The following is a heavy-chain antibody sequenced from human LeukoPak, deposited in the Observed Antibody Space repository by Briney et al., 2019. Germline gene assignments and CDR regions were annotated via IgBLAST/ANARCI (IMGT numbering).Heavy chain of an antibody. V-gene: IGHV5-51*01. D-gene: IGHD2-2*01. CDR2: IYPGDSDT. CDR1: GYSFNNYW. Sequence: GESLKMSCQCSGYSFNNYWIAWVRQMPGKGLEWMAIIYPGDSDTRNSPSFQGQVTISADKSTSTAYLQWSSLKASDTAIYYCARRVVSSSSHSFDYWGQGTLVTVSS. J-gene: IGHJ4*02. CDR3: ARRVVSSSSHSFDY.